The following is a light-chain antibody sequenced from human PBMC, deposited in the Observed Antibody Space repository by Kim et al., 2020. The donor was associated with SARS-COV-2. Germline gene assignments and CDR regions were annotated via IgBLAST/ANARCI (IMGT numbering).Light chain of an antibody. CDR1: KLGDKY. J-gene: IGLJ2*01. V-gene: IGLV3-1*01. Sequence: SYELTQPPSVSVSPGQTASITCSGDKLGDKYACWYQQKPGQSPVLVIYQDSKRPSGIPERFAGSNSGNTATLTISGTQAMDEADDYCQAWDSSTAYVFGG. CDR3: QAWDSSTAYV. CDR2: QDS.